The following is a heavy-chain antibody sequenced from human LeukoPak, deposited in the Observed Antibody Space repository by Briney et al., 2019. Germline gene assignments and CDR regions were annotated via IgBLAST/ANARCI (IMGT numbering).Heavy chain of an antibody. V-gene: IGHV3-48*01. Sequence: GGSLRLSCVASGFNFDEYAMNWVRQAPGKGLEWNSCIYRDSSMIHYADSVRGRFTVSRDNAKNSVYLQMNSLRAEDTAVYFCARYGSGSNYRDPFDSWGQGTLVTVSS. D-gene: IGHD3-10*01. CDR2: IYRDSSMI. CDR3: ARYGSGSNYRDPFDS. J-gene: IGHJ4*02. CDR1: GFNFDEYA.